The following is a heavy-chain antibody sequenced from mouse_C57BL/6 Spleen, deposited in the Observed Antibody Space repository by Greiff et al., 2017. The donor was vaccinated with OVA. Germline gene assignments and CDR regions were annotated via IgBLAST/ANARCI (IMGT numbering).Heavy chain of an antibody. V-gene: IGHV1-55*01. Sequence: QVQLQQPGAELVKPGASVQMSCKASGYTFTSYWITWVKQRPGQGLEWIGDIYPGSGSTNYNEKFKSKATLTVDTSSSTAYMQLSSLTSEDSAVYDCARQLKLRDYYYYAMDYWGQGTSVTVSS. CDR3: ARQLKLRDYYYYAMDY. D-gene: IGHD3-2*02. CDR2: IYPGSGST. J-gene: IGHJ4*01. CDR1: GYTFTSYW.